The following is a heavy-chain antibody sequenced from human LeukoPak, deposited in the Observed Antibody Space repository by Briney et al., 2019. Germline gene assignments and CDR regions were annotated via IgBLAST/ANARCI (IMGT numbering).Heavy chain of an antibody. J-gene: IGHJ4*02. Sequence: GGSLRLSCTASGFTFSDYYMSWIRQAPGKGLEWVSYISSSSSYTKYADSVKGRFTISRDNSKNTLYLQMNSLRAEDTAVYYCAKDLTVRGVIMAYYFDYWGQGTLVTVSS. CDR2: ISSSSSYT. CDR1: GFTFSDYY. V-gene: IGHV3-11*05. CDR3: AKDLTVRGVIMAYYFDY. D-gene: IGHD3-10*01.